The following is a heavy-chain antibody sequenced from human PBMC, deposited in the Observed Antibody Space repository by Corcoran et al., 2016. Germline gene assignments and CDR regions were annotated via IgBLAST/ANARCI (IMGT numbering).Heavy chain of an antibody. CDR3: ATPALYDVWSGYPGRYGMDV. CDR1: GGTFSSYA. V-gene: IGHV1-69*01. Sequence: QVQLVQSGAEVKKPGSSVKVSCKASGGTFSSYAISWVRQAPGQGLEWMGGIIPIFGTANYARKFQGRVTITADESTSTAYMELSSLRSEDTAVYDWATPALYDVWSGYPGRYGMDVWGQGTTVTVSS. CDR2: IIPIFGTA. J-gene: IGHJ6*02. D-gene: IGHD3-3*01.